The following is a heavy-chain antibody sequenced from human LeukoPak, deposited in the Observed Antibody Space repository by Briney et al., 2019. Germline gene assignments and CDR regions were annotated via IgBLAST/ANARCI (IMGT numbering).Heavy chain of an antibody. CDR3: AKNSSASAFDV. D-gene: IGHD6-19*01. CDR2: IYYSGST. Sequence: NPSETLSLTCAVSGYSISSSDYWGWIRQPPGKGLEWIASIYYSGSTHYNPSLKSRVTISVDTSKRQFSLNVNSVTAADTAIYYCAKNSSASAFDVWGQATLVTVSS. J-gene: IGHJ3*01. CDR1: GYSISSSDY. V-gene: IGHV4-38-2*01.